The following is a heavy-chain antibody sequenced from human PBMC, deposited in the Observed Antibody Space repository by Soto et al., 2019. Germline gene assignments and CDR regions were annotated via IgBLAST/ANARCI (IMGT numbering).Heavy chain of an antibody. CDR1: VYSFTSYW. Sequence: PGESLKISCKGSVYSFTSYWIGWVRQMPGKGLEWMGIIYPGDSDTRYNPSFQGQVTISADKSISTAYLQWSSLKASDTAMYYCARPSTSRKYYDILTGPYYFDYWGQGTLVTVSS. CDR2: IYPGDSDT. J-gene: IGHJ4*02. D-gene: IGHD3-9*01. CDR3: ARPSTSRKYYDILTGPYYFDY. V-gene: IGHV5-51*01.